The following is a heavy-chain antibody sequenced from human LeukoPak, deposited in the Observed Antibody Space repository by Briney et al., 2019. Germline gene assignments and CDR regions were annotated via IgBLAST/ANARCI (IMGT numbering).Heavy chain of an antibody. CDR3: ARDRPNYDGSGYDHAFDI. Sequence: ASVKVSCKASGYTFTSYGISWVRQAPGQGLEWMGWINPNSGGTNYAQKFQGRVTMTRDTSISTAYMELSRLRSDDTAVYYCARDRPNYDGSGYDHAFDIWGQGTMVTVSS. V-gene: IGHV1-2*02. CDR1: GYTFTSYG. D-gene: IGHD3-22*01. CDR2: INPNSGGT. J-gene: IGHJ3*02.